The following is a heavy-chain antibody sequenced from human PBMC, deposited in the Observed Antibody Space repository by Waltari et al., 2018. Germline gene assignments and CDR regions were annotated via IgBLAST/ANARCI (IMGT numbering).Heavy chain of an antibody. CDR2: IYSGGST. CDR1: GFTVSSTF. V-gene: IGHV3-53*02. D-gene: IGHD6-19*01. J-gene: IGHJ3*02. Sequence: EVQLVETGGGLIQPGGSLRLSCAASGFTVSSTFMSWVRQAPGKGWKGVSVIYSGGSTYYADAVKCRFTISRDNSNNTLYLQMNSLRAEDTAVYYCAREGGWTGAFDIWGQGTMVTVSS. CDR3: AREGGWTGAFDI.